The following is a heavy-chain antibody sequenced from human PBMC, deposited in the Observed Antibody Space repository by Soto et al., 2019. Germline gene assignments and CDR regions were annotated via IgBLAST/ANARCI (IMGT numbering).Heavy chain of an antibody. Sequence: EVQVLESGGGLVQPGGSLRLSCAASGFTFSTHSMAWVRQAPGKGLAWVSGLSGGGANTFYADSVKGRFTISVDNSKNTVYLQMNSLRVENTAVYYCARWDGYGDEWGQGTLGTVSS. CDR3: ARWDGYGDE. CDR2: LSGGGANT. J-gene: IGHJ4*02. V-gene: IGHV3-23*01. CDR1: GFTFSTHS. D-gene: IGHD5-12*01.